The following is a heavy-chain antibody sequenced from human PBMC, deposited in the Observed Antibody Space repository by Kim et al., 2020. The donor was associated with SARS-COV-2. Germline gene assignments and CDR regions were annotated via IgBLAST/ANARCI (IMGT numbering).Heavy chain of an antibody. J-gene: IGHJ3*01. CDR3: ARDRGRAFDL. CDR2: GST. V-gene: IGHV4-4*07. Sequence: GSTNSNPSLGGRVTMPVDTSKNQVSLKLSSVTAAYTAVYYCARDRGRAFDLWGQGRLVTVSS. D-gene: IGHD3-10*01.